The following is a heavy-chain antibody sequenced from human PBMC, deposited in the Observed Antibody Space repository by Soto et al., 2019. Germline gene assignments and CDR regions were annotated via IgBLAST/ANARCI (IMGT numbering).Heavy chain of an antibody. Sequence: DVQLVESGGGLVQPGRSLRLACAASGFTFDQYTMHWVRQAPGKGLEWVSSITWHSGTIGYADSVKGRFTISRDNAKNSLYLQMNSLRGEDTAFYYCAKEMITFDDFNYYYMDVWANGTAVYVS. D-gene: IGHD3-16*01. CDR3: AKEMITFDDFNYYYMDV. CDR2: ITWHSGTI. CDR1: GFTFDQYT. J-gene: IGHJ6*03. V-gene: IGHV3-9*01.